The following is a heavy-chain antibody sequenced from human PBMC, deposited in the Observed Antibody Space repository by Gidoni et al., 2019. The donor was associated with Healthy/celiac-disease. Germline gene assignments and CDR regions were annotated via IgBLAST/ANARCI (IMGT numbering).Heavy chain of an antibody. CDR3: ARGPEYSSGWDFDY. Sequence: QVQLVQSGAELKKPGASVKVSCKASVYTCTSYDINWVRQATGQGLEWMGWMNHNSGKTGYAQKFQGRVTMTRNNAISTAYMELSSMRSEDTAVYDWARGPEYSSGWDFDYWGQGTLVTVSS. D-gene: IGHD6-19*01. CDR1: VYTCTSYD. J-gene: IGHJ4*02. V-gene: IGHV1-8*01. CDR2: MNHNSGKT.